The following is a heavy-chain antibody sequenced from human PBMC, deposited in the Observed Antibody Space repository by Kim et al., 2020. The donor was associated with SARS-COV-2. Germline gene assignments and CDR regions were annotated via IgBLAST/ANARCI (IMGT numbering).Heavy chain of an antibody. CDR2: ISAYNGNT. J-gene: IGHJ6*02. Sequence: ASVKVSCKASGYTFTSYGISWVRQAPGQGLEWMGWISAYNGNTNYAQKLQGRVTMTTDKSTSTAYMELRSLRSDDTAVYYCARDSANYCSGGSCYYYYYGRDVWGQGTTVTVSS. V-gene: IGHV1-18*01. D-gene: IGHD2-15*01. CDR3: ARDSANYCSGGSCYYYYYGRDV. CDR1: GYTFTSYG.